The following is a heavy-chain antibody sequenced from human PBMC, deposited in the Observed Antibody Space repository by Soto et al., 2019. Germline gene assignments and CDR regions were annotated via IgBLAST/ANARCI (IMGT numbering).Heavy chain of an antibody. CDR3: ARSAAAGTYYYYYYGMDV. CDR1: GGTFSSYA. V-gene: IGHV1-69*13. D-gene: IGHD6-13*01. Sequence: WASVKVSCKASGGTFSSYAISWVRQAPGQGLEWMGGIIPIFGTANYAQKFQGRVTITADESTSTAYMELSSLRSEDTAVYYCARSAAAGTYYYYYYGMDVWGQGTTVTVSS. CDR2: IIPIFGTA. J-gene: IGHJ6*02.